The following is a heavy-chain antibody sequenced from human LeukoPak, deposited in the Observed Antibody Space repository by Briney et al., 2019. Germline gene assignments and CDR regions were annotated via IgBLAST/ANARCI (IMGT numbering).Heavy chain of an antibody. CDR3: AKTGSVRGGY. CDR1: GYSISSGYY. Sequence: ETLSLTCTVSGYSISSGYYWGWIRQPPGKGLEWVSSISGSGGSTYSADSVKGRFTISRDNSKNTLYLQMNSLRAEDTAVYYCAKTGSVRGGYWGQGTLVTVSS. J-gene: IGHJ4*02. CDR2: ISGSGGST. D-gene: IGHD3-10*01. V-gene: IGHV3-23*01.